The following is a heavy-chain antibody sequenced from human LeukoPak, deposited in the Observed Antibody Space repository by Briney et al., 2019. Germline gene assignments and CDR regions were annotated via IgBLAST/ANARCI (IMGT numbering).Heavy chain of an antibody. D-gene: IGHD3-3*01. CDR1: GFTFSSYS. V-gene: IGHV3-48*01. Sequence: GSLRLSCAASGFTFSSYSMNWVRQAPGKGLEWVSYISSSSSTIYYADSVKGRFTISRDNAKNSLYLQMNSLRAEDTAVYYCARDWDPFWSGPGDYYYYMDVWGKGTTVTVSS. CDR3: ARDWDPFWSGPGDYYYYMDV. J-gene: IGHJ6*03. CDR2: ISSSSSTI.